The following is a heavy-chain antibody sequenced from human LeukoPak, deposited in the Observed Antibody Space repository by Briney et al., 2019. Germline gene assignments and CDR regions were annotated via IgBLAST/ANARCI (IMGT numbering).Heavy chain of an antibody. V-gene: IGHV3-7*01. CDR1: GFTFSSYW. Sequence: GGSLRLSCAASGFTFSSYWMSWVRQAPGKGLEWVANIRHDGSEKYYVDSVKGRFTISRDNAKDSLYLQMNSLRVEDTAVYYCTRVLGYTYGYYSYGMDVWGQGTTVTVSS. CDR2: IRHDGSEK. J-gene: IGHJ6*02. CDR3: TRVLGYTYGYYSYGMDV. D-gene: IGHD5-18*01.